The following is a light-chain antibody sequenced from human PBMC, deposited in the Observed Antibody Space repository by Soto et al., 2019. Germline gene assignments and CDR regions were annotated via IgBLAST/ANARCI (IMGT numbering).Light chain of an antibody. CDR1: SSNIGNNY. J-gene: IGLJ3*02. CDR3: GTWDSSLSIGG. CDR2: DNN. Sequence: QSVLTQPPSVSAAPGQRVTISCSGSSSNIGNNYVAWYQHLPGTAPKLLIYDNNQRPSGIPDRFSGSKSGTSATLGITGLQTGDEAHYYCGTWDSSLSIGGFGGGTKLTVL. V-gene: IGLV1-51*01.